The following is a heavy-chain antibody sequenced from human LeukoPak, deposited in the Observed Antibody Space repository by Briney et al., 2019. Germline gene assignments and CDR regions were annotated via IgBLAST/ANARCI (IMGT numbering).Heavy chain of an antibody. V-gene: IGHV4-30-2*01. J-gene: IGHJ4*02. Sequence: SETLSLTCTVSDGSISSGAYYWSWIRQPPGKGLEWIGYIWHSGSTYYNPSLKSRVTISVDTSKNQFSLKLSSVTAADTAVYYCAREAGAFDYWGQGTLVTVSS. CDR1: DGSISSGAYY. CDR3: AREAGAFDY. D-gene: IGHD1-26*01. CDR2: IWHSGST.